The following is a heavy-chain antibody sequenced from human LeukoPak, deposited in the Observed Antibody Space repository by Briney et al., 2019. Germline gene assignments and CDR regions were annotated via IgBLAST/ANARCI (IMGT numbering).Heavy chain of an antibody. V-gene: IGHV4-59*02. CDR2: IYYTGST. CDR1: GGSVSSYH. CDR3: TRSLGVVIHGGMDV. D-gene: IGHD3-3*01. J-gene: IGHJ6*02. Sequence: SETLSLTCTVSGGSVSSYHWSWIRQPRGKGLEWIGHIYYTGSTNYNPSLKSRATISLDTSKNQFSLKLSSVTAADTAVYYCTRSLGVVIHGGMDVWGQGTTVTVSS.